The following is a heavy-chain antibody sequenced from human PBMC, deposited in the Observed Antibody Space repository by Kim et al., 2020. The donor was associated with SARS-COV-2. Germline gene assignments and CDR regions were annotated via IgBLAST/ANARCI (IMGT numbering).Heavy chain of an antibody. Sequence: GGSLRLSCAASGFTFRSYWINWVRQAPGKGLVWVSRMSGDASTTNYADSVKGRFTMSRDNPENTVYLQMNSLRGDDTAVYYCARGMFRNGLDVWGQGTTVTVSS. CDR1: GFTFRSYW. J-gene: IGHJ6*02. CDR3: ARGMFRNGLDV. V-gene: IGHV3-74*01. CDR2: MSGDASTT. D-gene: IGHD1-1*01.